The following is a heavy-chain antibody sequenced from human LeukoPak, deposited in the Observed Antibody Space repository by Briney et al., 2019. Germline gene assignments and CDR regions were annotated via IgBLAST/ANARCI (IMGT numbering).Heavy chain of an antibody. Sequence: GGSLRLSCAASGFTFSSYAMHWVRQAPGKGLEWVAVISYDGSNKYYADSVKGRFTISRDNSKNTLYLQMNSLRAEDTAVYYCASSIIRFGELLSAARPPYYYGMDVWGQGTTVTVSS. CDR2: ISYDGSNK. V-gene: IGHV3-30-3*01. CDR3: ASSIIRFGELLSAARPPYYYGMDV. CDR1: GFTFSSYA. D-gene: IGHD3-10*02. J-gene: IGHJ6*02.